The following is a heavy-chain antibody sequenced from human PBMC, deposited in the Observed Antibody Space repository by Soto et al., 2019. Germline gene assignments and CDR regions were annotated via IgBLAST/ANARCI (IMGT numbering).Heavy chain of an antibody. Sequence: SETLSLTCSVSGDSINNYEYYWTWIRQPPGEGLEWIGHIYYTGSTSYNPSLESRISISLDTSRNQFSLKVNSVSAADTAVYYCATDRSNYPDFFDSWGQGTLVTVS. CDR1: GDSINNYEYY. V-gene: IGHV4-30-4*01. D-gene: IGHD3-10*01. J-gene: IGHJ4*02. CDR3: ATDRSNYPDFFDS. CDR2: IYYTGST.